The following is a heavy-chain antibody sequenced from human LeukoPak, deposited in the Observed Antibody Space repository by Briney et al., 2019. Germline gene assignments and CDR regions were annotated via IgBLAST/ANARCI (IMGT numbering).Heavy chain of an antibody. V-gene: IGHV3-48*03. CDR3: ARDAIEYYFDY. D-gene: IGHD3-22*01. J-gene: IGHJ4*02. CDR2: ISSSGSTI. CDR1: GFTFSSYE. Sequence: PGGSLRVSCAASGFTFSSYEMNWVRQALGEGLEWVSYISSSGSTIYYADSVKGRFTISRDNAKNSLYLQMNILRAEDTAVYYCARDAIEYYFDYWGQETLVAVSS.